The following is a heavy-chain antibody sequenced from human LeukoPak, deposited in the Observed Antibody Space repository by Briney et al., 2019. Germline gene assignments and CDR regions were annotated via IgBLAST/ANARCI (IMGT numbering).Heavy chain of an antibody. CDR1: GFTFRSYG. CDR3: AKLKAKYYYGSGSFGFVDY. D-gene: IGHD3-10*01. V-gene: IGHV3-23*01. J-gene: IGHJ4*02. Sequence: GGSLRLSCAASGFTFRSYGMTWVRQAPGKGLEWVSAISGSGDSTYYADSVKGRFTISRDNSRNTLYLQMDSLRAGDTAVYYCAKLKAKYYYGSGSFGFVDYWGQGTLVTVSS. CDR2: ISGSGDST.